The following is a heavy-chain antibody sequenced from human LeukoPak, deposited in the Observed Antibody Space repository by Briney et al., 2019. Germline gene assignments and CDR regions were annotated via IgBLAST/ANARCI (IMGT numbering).Heavy chain of an antibody. CDR1: GGSISSSSYY. J-gene: IGHJ5*02. V-gene: IGHV4-39*07. CDR3: ARGKGIAARVRYNWFDP. D-gene: IGHD6-6*01. CDR2: IYYSGST. Sequence: SETLSLTCTVSGGSISSSSYYWGWIRQPPGKGLEWIGSIYYSGSTYYNPSLKSRVTISVDTSKNQFSLKLSSVTAADTAVYYCARGKGIAARVRYNWFDPWGQGTLVTVSS.